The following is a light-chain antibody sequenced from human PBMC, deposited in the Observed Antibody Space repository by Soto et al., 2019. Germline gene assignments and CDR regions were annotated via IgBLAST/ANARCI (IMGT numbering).Light chain of an antibody. V-gene: IGKV4-1*01. J-gene: IGKJ5*01. Sequence: DIVMTQSPDSLAVSLGERATLNCKSKQSLLDSSNNKDYLTWYQQKPGQPPKLSIYWASTREFGVPDRFSGSGSGTDFTFTISRLQPEDTATYYCQQYENLPTFGQGTRLEIK. CDR2: WAS. CDR3: QQYENLPT. CDR1: QSLLDSSNNKDY.